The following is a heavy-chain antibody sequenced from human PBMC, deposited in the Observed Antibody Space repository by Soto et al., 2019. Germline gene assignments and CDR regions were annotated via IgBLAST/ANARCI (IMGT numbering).Heavy chain of an antibody. V-gene: IGHV3-15*01. CDR3: TTGSLRGWTYYMDV. Sequence: GGSLRLSCAASGFTFSNAWMSWVRQAPGKGLEWVGRIKSKTDGGTTDYAAPVKGRFTISRDDSKNTLYLQMNSLKTEDTAVYYCTTGSLRGWTYYMDVWGKGTTVTVSS. D-gene: IGHD3-10*01. CDR1: GFTFSNAW. J-gene: IGHJ6*03. CDR2: IKSKTDGGTT.